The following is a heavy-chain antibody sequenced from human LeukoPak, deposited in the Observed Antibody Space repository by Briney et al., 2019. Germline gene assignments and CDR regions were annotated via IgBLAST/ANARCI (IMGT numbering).Heavy chain of an antibody. V-gene: IGHV3-23*01. CDR2: ISGSGGST. Sequence: SGGSLRLSCVASAFTFKTYTLNWVRQAPGKGLEWVSAISGSGGSTYYADSVKGRFTISRDNSKNTLYLQMNSLRAEDTAVYYCAKTYYYDSSGLWGQGTLVTVSS. CDR3: AKTYYYDSSGL. J-gene: IGHJ4*02. D-gene: IGHD3-22*01. CDR1: AFTFKTYT.